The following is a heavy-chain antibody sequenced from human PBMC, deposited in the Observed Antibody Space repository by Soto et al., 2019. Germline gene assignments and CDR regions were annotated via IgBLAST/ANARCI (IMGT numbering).Heavy chain of an antibody. CDR1: GYSFAGYW. Sequence: HGESLKISCKGSGYSFAGYWITWVRQKPGKGLEWMGRIDPSDSQTYYSPSFRGHVTISVTKSITTVFLQWSSLRASDTAMYYCARQIYASDTGPHFQYYFDSWGQGTPVTVSS. V-gene: IGHV5-10-1*01. CDR3: ARQIYASDTGPHFQYYFDS. J-gene: IGHJ4*02. CDR2: IDPSDSQT. D-gene: IGHD5-18*01.